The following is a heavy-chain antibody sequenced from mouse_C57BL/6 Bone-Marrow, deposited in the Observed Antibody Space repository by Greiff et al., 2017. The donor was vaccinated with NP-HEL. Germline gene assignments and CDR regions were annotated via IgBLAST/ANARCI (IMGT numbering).Heavy chain of an antibody. J-gene: IGHJ1*03. Sequence: VQLQQSGPELVKPGASVKISCKASGYTFTDYYMNWVKQSHGKSLEWIGDINPNNGGTSYNQKFKGKATLTVDKSSSTAYMELRSLTSEDSAVYYWARRDYDYDEYFDVWGTGTTVTVSS. CDR2: INPNNGGT. D-gene: IGHD2-4*01. CDR1: GYTFTDYY. V-gene: IGHV1-26*01. CDR3: ARRDYDYDEYFDV.